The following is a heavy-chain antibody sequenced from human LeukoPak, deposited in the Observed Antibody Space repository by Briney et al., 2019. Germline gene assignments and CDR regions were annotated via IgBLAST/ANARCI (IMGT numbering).Heavy chain of an antibody. J-gene: IGHJ5*02. CDR1: GYTFTAFY. CDR3: ARAHLVAAAGYNWFVP. Sequence: GASVKVSCKASGYTFTAFYMHWVRQAPGQGLEWMGWINPNSGATNYAQKFQGRVTMTRDTSISTAYMELSRLRSDDTAVYYCARAHLVAAAGYNWFVPWGQGTLVTVSS. V-gene: IGHV1-2*02. D-gene: IGHD6-13*01. CDR2: INPNSGAT.